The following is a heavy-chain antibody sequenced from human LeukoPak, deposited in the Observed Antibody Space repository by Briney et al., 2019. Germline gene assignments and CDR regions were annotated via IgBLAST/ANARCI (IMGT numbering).Heavy chain of an antibody. Sequence: PGGSLRLSCAASGFTFTSYAMHWVRQAPGKGLEWVAVISYDGSNKYYADSVKGRFTISRDNSKNALYLQMNSLRAGDTAVYYCARDVIAAAGLNTYYYMDVWGKGTTVTVSS. J-gene: IGHJ6*03. CDR3: ARDVIAAAGLNTYYYMDV. V-gene: IGHV3-30*04. CDR2: ISYDGSNK. CDR1: GFTFTSYA. D-gene: IGHD6-13*01.